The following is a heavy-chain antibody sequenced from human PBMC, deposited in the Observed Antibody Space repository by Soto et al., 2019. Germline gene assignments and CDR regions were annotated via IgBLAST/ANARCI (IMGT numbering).Heavy chain of an antibody. D-gene: IGHD2-2*01. J-gene: IGHJ6*03. CDR3: AREYELLSYYYYMDV. V-gene: IGHV1-8*01. CDR1: GYTFTSYD. CDR2: MNPNSGNT. Sequence: ASVKVSCKASGYTFTSYDINWVRQATGQGLEWMGWMNPNSGNTGYAQKFQGRVTMTRNTSISTAYMELSSLRSEDTAVYYCAREYELLSYYYYMDVWSKGTTVTVSS.